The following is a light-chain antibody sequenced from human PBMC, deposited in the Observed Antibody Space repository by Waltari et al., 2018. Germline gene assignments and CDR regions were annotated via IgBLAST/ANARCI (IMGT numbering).Light chain of an antibody. CDR1: SSAVGSHHS. CDR2: DVS. CDR3: SSQSSNNVVL. Sequence: QSALTQPAPVSGSPGQSITLSCTGTSSAVGSHHSVSWYQDHPGQGPKVMIYDVSTRPSGVSARFSGSKSGNTASLTISGLQAEDEADYYCSSQSSNNVVLFGGGTKLTVL. J-gene: IGLJ2*01. V-gene: IGLV2-14*03.